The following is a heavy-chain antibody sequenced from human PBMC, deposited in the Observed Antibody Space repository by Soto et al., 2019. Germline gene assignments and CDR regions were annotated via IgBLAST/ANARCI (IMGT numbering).Heavy chain of an antibody. CDR3: ARDWPGSVVPAAMDAFDI. CDR1: GFTFSSYG. Sequence: HPGGSLRLSCAASGFTFSSYGMHWVRQAPGKGLEWVAVIWYDGSNKYYADSVKGRFTISRDNSKNTLYLQMNSLRAEDTAVYYCARDWPGSVVPAAMDAFDIWAKGTMVPVPS. J-gene: IGHJ3*02. V-gene: IGHV3-33*01. D-gene: IGHD2-2*01. CDR2: IWYDGSNK.